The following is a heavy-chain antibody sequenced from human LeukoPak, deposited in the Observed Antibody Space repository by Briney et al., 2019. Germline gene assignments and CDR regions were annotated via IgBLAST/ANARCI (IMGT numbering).Heavy chain of an antibody. CDR1: GYSFTSYD. Sequence: ASVKVSCKASGYSFTSYDINWVRQAPGQGFEWVGWMNPNSGNTGHAQEFQGRVTMTRDTSMSTAYMELNSLRYEDTAVYYCARGRGYDRTGYVYYFDFWGQGTLVTVSS. V-gene: IGHV1-8*01. J-gene: IGHJ4*02. CDR3: ARGRGYDRTGYVYYFDF. D-gene: IGHD3-22*01. CDR2: MNPNSGNT.